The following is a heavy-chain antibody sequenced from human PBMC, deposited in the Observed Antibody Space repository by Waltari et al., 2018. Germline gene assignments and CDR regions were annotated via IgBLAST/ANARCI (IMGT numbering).Heavy chain of an antibody. CDR1: GFTLSNYW. V-gene: IGHV3-7*01. CDR3: AMYSGDNSFEY. Sequence: EVQLVESGGGLVQPGGSLRLSCAASGFTLSNYWLSWVRQAPGQGLEWVANLKEDGSDKRYVYSWKGRLTVSRDNAQNSMYLQMNSLRAEDTAGYYCAMYSGDNSFEYWGQGILVTVSS. J-gene: IGHJ4*02. D-gene: IGHD5-12*01. CDR2: LKEDGSDK.